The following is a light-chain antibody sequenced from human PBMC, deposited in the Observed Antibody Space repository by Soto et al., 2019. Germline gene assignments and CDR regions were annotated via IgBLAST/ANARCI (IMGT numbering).Light chain of an antibody. CDR2: EVS. Sequence: QSALTQPPSVSGSPGQSVAISCTGTSSDVGSYNRVPWYQQPPGTAPKLMIYEVSNRPSGVPDRFSGSKSGNTASLTISGLQAEDEADYYCNSYTTANTYVFGTGTKLTVL. V-gene: IGLV2-18*02. CDR3: NSYTTANTYV. J-gene: IGLJ1*01. CDR1: SSDVGSYNR.